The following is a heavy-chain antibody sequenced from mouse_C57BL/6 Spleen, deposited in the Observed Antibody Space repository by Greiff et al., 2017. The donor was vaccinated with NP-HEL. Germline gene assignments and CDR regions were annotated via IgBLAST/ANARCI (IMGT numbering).Heavy chain of an antibody. CDR1: GFTFSDYG. Sequence: EVHLVESGGGLVQPGGSLKLSCAASGFTFSDYGMAWVRQAPRKGPEWVAFISNLAYSIYYADTVTGRFTISRENAKNTLYLEMSSLRSEDTAMYYCARGYADLYAMDYWGQGTSVTVSS. CDR2: ISNLAYSI. CDR3: ARGYADLYAMDY. J-gene: IGHJ4*01. D-gene: IGHD2-2*01. V-gene: IGHV5-15*01.